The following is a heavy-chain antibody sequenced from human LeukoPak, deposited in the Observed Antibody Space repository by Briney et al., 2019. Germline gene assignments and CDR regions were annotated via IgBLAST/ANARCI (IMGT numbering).Heavy chain of an antibody. D-gene: IGHD2-21*02. V-gene: IGHV4-61*09. CDR1: GGSISSGSYY. CDR2: INHSGST. CDR3: ARGRSSLRRIVVVTVLDY. J-gene: IGHJ4*02. Sequence: SQTLSLTCTVSGGSISSGSYYWSWIRQPAGKGLEWIGEINHSGSTNYNPSLKSRVTISVDTSKNQFSLKLSSVTAADTAVYYCARGRSSLRRIVVVTVLDYWGQGTLVTVSS.